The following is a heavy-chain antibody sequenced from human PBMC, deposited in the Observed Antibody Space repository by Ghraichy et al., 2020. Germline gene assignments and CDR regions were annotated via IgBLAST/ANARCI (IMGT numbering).Heavy chain of an antibody. CDR3: ARDPSTGPTPLYYYYGMDV. CDR2: IWYDGSNK. Sequence: GGSLRLSCAASGFTFSSYGMHWVRQAPGKGLEGVAVIWYDGSNKYYADSVKGRFTISRDNSKNTLDLQMNSLRAEDTAVYYCARDPSTGPTPLYYYYGMDVWGQGTTVTVSS. D-gene: IGHD1-1*01. CDR1: GFTFSSYG. J-gene: IGHJ6*02. V-gene: IGHV3-33*01.